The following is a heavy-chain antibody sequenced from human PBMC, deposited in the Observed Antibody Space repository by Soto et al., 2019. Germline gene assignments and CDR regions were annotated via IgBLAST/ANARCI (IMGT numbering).Heavy chain of an antibody. CDR2: ISYDGSNT. V-gene: IGHV3-30*18. D-gene: IGHD1-26*01. CDR1: GFTFSSYG. J-gene: IGHJ4*02. Sequence: QVQLVESGGGVVQPGRSLRLSCVASGFTFSSYGMHWVRHAPGTGLEWVAIISYDGSNTYYAYSVKGRFTISRDNSKNTLYLQMTSLRAEDTSVYYLAKEGGMSGSYYISSSYYFDYWGQGTLVTVSS. CDR3: AKEGGMSGSYYISSSYYFDY.